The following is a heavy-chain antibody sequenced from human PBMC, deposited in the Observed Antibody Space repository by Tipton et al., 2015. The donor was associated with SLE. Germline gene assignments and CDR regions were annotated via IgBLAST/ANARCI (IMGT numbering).Heavy chain of an antibody. J-gene: IGHJ6*03. V-gene: IGHV4-59*12. D-gene: IGHD2-15*01. CDR3: ARDRLVVPTQGYYHYYMDL. CDR2: IYYSGST. CDR1: GVSISPNY. Sequence: TLSLTCTVSGVSISPNYWSWIRQPPGKGLEWIGYIYYSGSTNYNPSLKSRATISLDTSKKQFSLRLTSVTAADTAVYYCARDRLVVPTQGYYHYYMDLLGNVSTVTVS.